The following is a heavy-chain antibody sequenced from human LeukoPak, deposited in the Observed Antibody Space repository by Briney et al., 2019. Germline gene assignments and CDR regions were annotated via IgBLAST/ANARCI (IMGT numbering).Heavy chain of an antibody. J-gene: IGHJ5*02. CDR3: AKCSTSAYTTGWCNWIDP. CDR2: TVSRGTT. V-gene: IGHV3-23*01. Sequence: ERSLRLSCVASGFTFTSDAMNWVRQAPGKGLEWVSSTVSRGTTQYADSVKGRFTVSRDTSKNTLYLQMNSLRADDTAVYYCAKCSTSAYTTGWCNWIDPWGQGTLVTVSS. CDR1: GFTFTSDA. D-gene: IGHD6-19*01.